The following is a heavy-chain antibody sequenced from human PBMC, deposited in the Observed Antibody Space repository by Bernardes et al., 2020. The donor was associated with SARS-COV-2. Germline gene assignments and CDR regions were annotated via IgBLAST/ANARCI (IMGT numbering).Heavy chain of an antibody. Sequence: SETLSLTCTVSGGSISSHYLSWIRQPPGKGLEWIGSIYYSGSTTYNPSLKSRVTLSVDTSKSQFSLKLSSVTAADTAVYYCSPESRSSSSEWYFDLWGRGTLVTVSS. V-gene: IGHV4-59*11. D-gene: IGHD6-6*01. CDR1: GGSISSHY. CDR3: SPESRSSSSEWYFDL. J-gene: IGHJ2*01. CDR2: IYYSGST.